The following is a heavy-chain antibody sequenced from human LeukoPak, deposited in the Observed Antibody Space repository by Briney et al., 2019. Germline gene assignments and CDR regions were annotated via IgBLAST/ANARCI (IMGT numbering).Heavy chain of an antibody. D-gene: IGHD1-14*01. Sequence: KPSETLSLTCTVSGYSISSGYYWGWIRQPPGQGLEWIGSIYHSGSTYHNPSLKSRVTISVDTSKNQFSLNLSSVTAADTAVYYCARDRNLYTSILTFDYWGQGTLVTVSS. CDR1: GYSISSGYY. J-gene: IGHJ4*02. CDR3: ARDRNLYTSILTFDY. CDR2: IYHSGST. V-gene: IGHV4-38-2*02.